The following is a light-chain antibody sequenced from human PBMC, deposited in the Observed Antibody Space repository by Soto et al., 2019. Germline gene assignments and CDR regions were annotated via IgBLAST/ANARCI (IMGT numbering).Light chain of an antibody. CDR1: SSNIGANP. Sequence: QSVLTQPPAASGTPGQRVTMSWSGSSSNIGANPINWYQQLPGTAPKLLIYNNDQRPSGVPDRFSASKSGTSASLAISGLQSEDEADYYCEAWDDSLYGAVLGGGTKLTVL. CDR3: EAWDDSLYGAV. V-gene: IGLV1-44*01. CDR2: NND. J-gene: IGLJ2*01.